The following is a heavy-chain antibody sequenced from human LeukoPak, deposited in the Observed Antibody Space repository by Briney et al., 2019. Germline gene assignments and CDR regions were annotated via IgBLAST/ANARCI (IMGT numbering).Heavy chain of an antibody. V-gene: IGHV3-23*01. D-gene: IGHD2-15*01. Sequence: GGSLRLSCAASGSTFSSHAMSWVRQAPGKGLEWVSAISGSGGSTYYADSVKGRFTISRDNSKNTLYLQMNSLRAEDTAVYYCAKASRYCSGGTCYSIRTGFDYWGQGTLVTVSS. J-gene: IGHJ4*02. CDR1: GSTFSSHA. CDR3: AKASRYCSGGTCYSIRTGFDY. CDR2: ISGSGGST.